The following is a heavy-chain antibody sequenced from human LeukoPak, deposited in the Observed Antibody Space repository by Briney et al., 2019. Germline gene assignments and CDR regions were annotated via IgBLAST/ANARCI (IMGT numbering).Heavy chain of an antibody. J-gene: IGHJ4*02. CDR1: GDSISSYY. D-gene: IGHD3-22*01. CDR2: IYHSGST. CDR3: ARGGRGYYFYY. V-gene: IGHV4-59*01. Sequence: PSETLSLTCTVSGDSISSYYWSWIRQPPGKGLEWVGYIYHSGSTNYNPSLKSRVTISVDTSKNQFSLKLSSVTAADTAVYYCARGGRGYYFYYWGQGTLVTVSS.